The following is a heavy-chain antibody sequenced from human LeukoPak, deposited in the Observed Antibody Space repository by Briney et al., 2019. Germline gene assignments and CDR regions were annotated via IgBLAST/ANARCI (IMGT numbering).Heavy chain of an antibody. V-gene: IGHV3-23*01. CDR1: GFTFSSYA. D-gene: IGHD2-21*01. J-gene: IGHJ4*02. CDR2: ISGSGGST. CDR3: AKDNVVALDY. Sequence: GGSLRLSCAATGFTFSSYAMSWVRQAPGKGLEWVSAISGSGGSTYYADSVKGRFTISRDNSENTLYLQMNSLRAEDTAVYYCAKDNVVALDYWGQGTLVTVSS.